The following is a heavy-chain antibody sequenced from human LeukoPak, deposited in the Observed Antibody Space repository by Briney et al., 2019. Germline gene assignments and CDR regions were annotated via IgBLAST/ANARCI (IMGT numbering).Heavy chain of an antibody. CDR3: ARQDDQDHGDPNWFDP. CDR2: INYRGTT. V-gene: IGHV4-39*01. J-gene: IGHJ5*02. D-gene: IGHD4-17*01. Sequence: PSETLSLTCTVPGGSIISGDYYWGWVRQSPGKGVEGIGSINYRGTTFYNPSLMSRVTISVNTSKNQFSLKVTSVPAPDTAVYYCARQDDQDHGDPNWFDPWGQGILVTVSS. CDR1: GGSIISGDYY.